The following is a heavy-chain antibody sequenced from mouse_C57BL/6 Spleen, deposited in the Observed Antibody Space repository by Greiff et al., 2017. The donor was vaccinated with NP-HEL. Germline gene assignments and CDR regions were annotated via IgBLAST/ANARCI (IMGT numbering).Heavy chain of an antibody. J-gene: IGHJ4*01. D-gene: IGHD1-1*01. CDR1: GYSITSGYD. CDR2: ISYSGST. V-gene: IGHV3-1*01. CDR3: ARGGGIYYGSSYFSMDY. Sequence: EVMLVESGPGMVKPSQSLSLTCTVTGYSITSGYDWHWIRHFPGNKLEWMGYISYSGSTNYNPSLKSRISITHDTSKNHFFLKLNSVTTEDTATYYCARGGGIYYGSSYFSMDYWGQGTSVTVSS.